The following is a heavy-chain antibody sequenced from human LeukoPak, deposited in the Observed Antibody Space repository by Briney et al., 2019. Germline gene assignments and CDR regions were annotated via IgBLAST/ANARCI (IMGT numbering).Heavy chain of an antibody. CDR1: GYTFTSYG. D-gene: IGHD6-19*01. V-gene: IGHV1-18*01. CDR2: ISAYNGNT. Sequence: ASVKVSCMASGYTFTSYGISWVRQAPGQGLEWMGWISAYNGNTNYAQKLQGRVAMTTDTSTSTAYMELRSLGSDDTAVYYCARDLPAHHSSGWYADEYLQHWGQGTLVTVSS. J-gene: IGHJ1*01. CDR3: ARDLPAHHSSGWYADEYLQH.